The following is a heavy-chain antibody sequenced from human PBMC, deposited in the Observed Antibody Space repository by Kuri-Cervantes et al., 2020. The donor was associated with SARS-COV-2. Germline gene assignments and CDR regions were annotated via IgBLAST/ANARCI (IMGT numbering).Heavy chain of an antibody. CDR3: ARISQQLDAAPFDY. D-gene: IGHD6-13*01. V-gene: IGHV6-1*01. J-gene: IGHJ4*02. CDR2: TYYRSKWYN. Sequence: SETLSLTCAISGDSVSSNSAAWNWIRQSPSRGLEWLGRTYYRSKWYNDYAVSVKSRITINPDTSKNQFSLQLNSVTPEDTAVYYCARISQQLDAAPFDYWGQGTLVTVSS. CDR1: GDSVSSNSAA.